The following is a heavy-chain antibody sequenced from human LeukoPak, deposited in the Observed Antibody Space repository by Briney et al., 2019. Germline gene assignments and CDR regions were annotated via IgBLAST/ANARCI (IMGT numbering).Heavy chain of an antibody. V-gene: IGHV3-20*04. D-gene: IGHD2-2*02. CDR2: INWSGGST. J-gene: IGHJ3*02. Sequence: GGSLRLSCAASGFTFDDYGMSWVRQAPGKGLEWVSAINWSGGSTDHAYSVRGRFTISRDNVKNSLFLQMNSLRVEDTALYYCARCSRSSTDCYSAFDIWGQGTMVTVSS. CDR1: GFTFDDYG. CDR3: ARCSRSSTDCYSAFDI.